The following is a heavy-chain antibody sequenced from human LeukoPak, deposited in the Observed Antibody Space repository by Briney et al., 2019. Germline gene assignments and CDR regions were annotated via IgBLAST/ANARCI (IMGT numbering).Heavy chain of an antibody. V-gene: IGHV3-74*01. D-gene: IGHD3-3*01. J-gene: IGHJ5*02. Sequence: GGSLRLSCAASGFTFSSYWMHWVRQAPGKGLVWVSRINSDGSSTSYADSVKGRLTISRDNAKNTLYLQMNSLRAEDTAVYYCARDPGKRVVQNWFDPWGQGTLVTVSS. CDR3: ARDPGKRVVQNWFDP. CDR1: GFTFSSYW. CDR2: INSDGSST.